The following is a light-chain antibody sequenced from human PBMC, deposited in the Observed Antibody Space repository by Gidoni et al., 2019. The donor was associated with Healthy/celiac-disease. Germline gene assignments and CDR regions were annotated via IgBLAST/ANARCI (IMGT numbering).Light chain of an antibody. CDR2: KAS. V-gene: IGKV1-5*03. J-gene: IGKJ2*01. Sequence: IQLTQSPSTLSASVGDRVTITCRASQSISSWLAWYQQKPGKAPKLLIYKASSLESGVPARFSGSGSGTEFTLTISSLQSDDFAIYYCQQYNSYSYTFGQGTKVEIK. CDR1: QSISSW. CDR3: QQYNSYSYT.